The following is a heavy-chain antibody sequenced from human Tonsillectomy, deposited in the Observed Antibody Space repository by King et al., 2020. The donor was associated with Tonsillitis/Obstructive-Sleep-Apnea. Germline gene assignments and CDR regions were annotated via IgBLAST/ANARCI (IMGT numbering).Heavy chain of an antibody. CDR3: AKAFSLGYYYYYMDV. V-gene: IGHV3-23*04. CDR1: GFTFSSYA. Sequence: VQLVESGGGLVQPGGSLRLSCAASGFTFSSYAMSWVRQAPGKGLEWVSGISGSGGSTYYADSVKGRFTISRDNSKNTLYLQMNSLRVEDTAVYYCAKAFSLGYYYYYMDVWGKGTTVTVSS. J-gene: IGHJ6*03. CDR2: ISGSGGST. D-gene: IGHD2/OR15-2a*01.